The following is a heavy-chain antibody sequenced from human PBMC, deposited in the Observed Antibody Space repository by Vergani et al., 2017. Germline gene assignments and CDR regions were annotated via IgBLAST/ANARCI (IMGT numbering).Heavy chain of an antibody. CDR1: GFTFIMHA. V-gene: IGHV3-23*01. Sequence: EVQLLESGGDLAQPGGSLRLSCAASGFTFIMHAMSWVRQAPGKGLEWVSTLRASDRRTHYADSVKGRFTISRDISKNTLYLQMNSLRAEDTAVYYCAKGQESYYDFWSGYPEYWYFDLWGRGTLVTVSS. CDR3: AKGQESYYDFWSGYPEYWYFDL. D-gene: IGHD3-3*01. J-gene: IGHJ2*01. CDR2: LRASDRRT.